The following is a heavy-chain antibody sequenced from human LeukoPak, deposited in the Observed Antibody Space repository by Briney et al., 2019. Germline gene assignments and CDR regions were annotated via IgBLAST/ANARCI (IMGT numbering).Heavy chain of an antibody. J-gene: IGHJ4*02. CDR2: MYHSGTT. V-gene: IGHV4-59*01. Sequence: SETLSLICTVSGDSITSYYWTWIRQPPGKGLEWFGYMYHSGTTSNNPSLKSRVTISVDTSKNQFSLKVRSVTAADTAVYYCARGLGWGATIFDYWGQGALVTVSS. CDR1: GDSITSYY. CDR3: ARGLGWGATIFDY. D-gene: IGHD1-26*01.